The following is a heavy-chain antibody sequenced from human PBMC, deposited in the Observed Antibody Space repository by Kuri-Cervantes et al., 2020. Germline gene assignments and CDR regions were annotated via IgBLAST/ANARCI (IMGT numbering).Heavy chain of an antibody. Sequence: GESLKISCAASGFTFSNAWMSWVRQAPGKGLEWVGRIKSKPDCGTTDYAAPVKGRFTISRDDSKNTLYLQMNSLKTEDTAVYYCARHVGWRYYDIEWSIDYWGQGTLVTVSS. CDR3: ARHVGWRYYDIEWSIDY. J-gene: IGHJ4*02. V-gene: IGHV3-15*01. D-gene: IGHD3-22*01. CDR1: GFTFSNAW. CDR2: IKSKPDCGTT.